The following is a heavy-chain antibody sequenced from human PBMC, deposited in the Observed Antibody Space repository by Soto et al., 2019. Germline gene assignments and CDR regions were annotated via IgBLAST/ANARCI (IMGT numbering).Heavy chain of an antibody. J-gene: IGHJ4*02. CDR3: ARDSYYGSGSYNYFDY. V-gene: IGHV1-3*01. CDR1: GYTFTSYP. D-gene: IGHD3-10*01. CDR2: INAGKGNT. Sequence: QVPLVQSGAEVKKPGASVKVSCKASGYTFTSYPMHWVRQAPGQRLEWMGWINAGKGNTKYSQKFQGRVTITRDTSASTAYMELSSLRSEDTAVYYCARDSYYGSGSYNYFDYWGQGTLVTVSS.